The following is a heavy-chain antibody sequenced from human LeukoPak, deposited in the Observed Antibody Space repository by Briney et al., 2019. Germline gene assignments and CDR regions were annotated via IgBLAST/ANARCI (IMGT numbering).Heavy chain of an antibody. CDR2: INPNSGVS. CDR1: GYTFAAYY. CDR3: ARGSSGLKNWFDY. J-gene: IGHJ4*02. Sequence: GASVKVSCKASGYTFAAYYMHWVRQAPGQGLEWMGWINPNSGVSNYAQKFQGRVTMTRDTSISTAYMELTSLTSDDTAVYYCARGSSGLKNWFDYWGQGTLVTVSS. D-gene: IGHD6-19*01. V-gene: IGHV1-2*02.